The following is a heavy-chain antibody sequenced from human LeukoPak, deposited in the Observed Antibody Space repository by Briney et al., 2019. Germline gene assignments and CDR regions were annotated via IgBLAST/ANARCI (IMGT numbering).Heavy chain of an antibody. CDR3: ARLPPVGSGYYYYYYYMDV. CDR1: GGSFSGYY. D-gene: IGHD3-22*01. V-gene: IGHV4-34*01. CDR2: INHSGST. Sequence: SETLSLTCAVYGGSFSGYYWSWIRQPPGKGLEWIGEINHSGSTNYNPSLKSRVTISVDTSKNQFSLKLSSVTPANTAVYYWARLPPVGSGYYYYYYYMDVWGKGTTVTISS. J-gene: IGHJ6*03.